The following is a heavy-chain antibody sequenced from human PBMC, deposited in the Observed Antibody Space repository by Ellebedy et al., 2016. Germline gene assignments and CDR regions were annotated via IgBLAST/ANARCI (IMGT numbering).Heavy chain of an antibody. CDR2: IKQDGSES. CDR1: GFIFGNYW. D-gene: IGHD4-23*01. J-gene: IGHJ3*02. Sequence: GESLKISCAASGFIFGNYWMTWVRQAPGKGLEWVANIKQDGSESYYVDSVKGRFTISRDNAKKSLYLQMDSLRAEDTAVYYCTRDYPPGSNWYDGFDIWGQGTMVTVSS. CDR3: TRDYPPGSNWYDGFDI. V-gene: IGHV3-7*01.